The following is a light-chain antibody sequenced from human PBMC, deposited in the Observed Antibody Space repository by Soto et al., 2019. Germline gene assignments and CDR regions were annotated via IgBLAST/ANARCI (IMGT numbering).Light chain of an antibody. Sequence: EIPLTQSPTTLSVSPCGRATLSCSASQSVSSSYLAWYQQKPGQAPSLLIYGASSRATSIPDRFSSSGSGTVFTLTISRLEPEDFAVYYCQQYGSSPRTFGQGTKVDNK. J-gene: IGKJ1*01. CDR3: QQYGSSPRT. CDR2: GAS. V-gene: IGKV3-20*01. CDR1: QSVSSSY.